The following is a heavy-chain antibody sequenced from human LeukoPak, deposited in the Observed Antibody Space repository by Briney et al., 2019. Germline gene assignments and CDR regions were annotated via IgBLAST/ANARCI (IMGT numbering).Heavy chain of an antibody. CDR1: EFSVGSNY. J-gene: IGHJ6*03. V-gene: IGHV3-66*01. CDR2: IYSGGST. Sequence: GGSLRLSCAASEFSVGSNYMTWVRQAPGKGLEWVSLIYSGGSTYYADSVKGRFTISRDNSKNTLYLQMNSLRAEDTAVYYCARGRSSGWYYYYYMDVWGKGTTVTISS. CDR3: ARGRSSGWYYYYYMDV. D-gene: IGHD6-19*01.